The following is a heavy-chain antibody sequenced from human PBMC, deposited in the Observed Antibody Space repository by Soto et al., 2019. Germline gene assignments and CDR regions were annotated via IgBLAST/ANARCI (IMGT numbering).Heavy chain of an antibody. CDR2: IIPIFGTA. CDR1: GGTFSSYA. D-gene: IGHD6-6*01. CDR3: ARHGSSSSV. J-gene: IGHJ4*02. Sequence: GASVKVSCKASGGTFSSYAISWVRQAPGQGLEWMGGIIPIFGTANYAQKFQGRVTITADESTSTAYMELSSLKASDTAMYYCARHGSSSSVWGQGTLVTVSS. V-gene: IGHV1-69*13.